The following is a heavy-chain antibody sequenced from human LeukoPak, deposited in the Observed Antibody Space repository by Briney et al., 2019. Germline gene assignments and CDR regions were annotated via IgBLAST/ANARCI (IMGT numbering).Heavy chain of an antibody. CDR2: MNPNSGNT. CDR3: ARDEGQWLAFDY. V-gene: IGHV1-8*01. J-gene: IGHJ4*02. Sequence: VASVKVSCKASGYTFTSYDINWVRQATGQGLEWMGWMNPNSGNTGYAQKFQGRVTMTRNTSISTAYMELSSLRSEDTAVYYCARDEGQWLAFDYWGQGTLVTVSS. D-gene: IGHD6-19*01. CDR1: GYTFTSYD.